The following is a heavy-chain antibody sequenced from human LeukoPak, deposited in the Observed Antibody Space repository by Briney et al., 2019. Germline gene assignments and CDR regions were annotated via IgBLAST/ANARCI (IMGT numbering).Heavy chain of an antibody. CDR2: LQDYGGDI. D-gene: IGHD3-22*01. Sequence: GGSLRLSCAASGFIFSNYGMHWVRQAPDKGLEWVAFLQDYGGDIHYADSVKGRFTISRDNAKNSLYLQMNRLRAEDTAVYYCARDRTYYDSSGYRNNFDYWGQGTLVTVSS. CDR3: ARDRTYYDSSGYRNNFDY. V-gene: IGHV3-30*02. CDR1: GFIFSNYG. J-gene: IGHJ4*02.